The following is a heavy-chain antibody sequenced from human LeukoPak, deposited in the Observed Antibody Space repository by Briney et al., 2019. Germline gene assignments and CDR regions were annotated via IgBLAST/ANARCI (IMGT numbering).Heavy chain of an antibody. CDR2: IYYSGST. CDR1: GGSISSYY. CDR3: ARRSDSSGLLRKNAFDI. J-gene: IGHJ3*02. V-gene: IGHV4-59*08. Sequence: SETLSLTCTLSGGSISSYYWSWVRQPPGRGLEWIGYIYYSGSTDYNPSLKSRVTISRDTSKNQFSLKLISVTAADTAVYYCARRSDSSGLLRKNAFDIWGQGTMVTVSS. D-gene: IGHD3-22*01.